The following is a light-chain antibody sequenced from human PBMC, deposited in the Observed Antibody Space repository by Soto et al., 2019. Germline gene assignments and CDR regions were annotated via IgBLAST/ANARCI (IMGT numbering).Light chain of an antibody. V-gene: IGKV3-20*01. CDR2: DTS. J-gene: IGKJ5*01. CDR3: QQYGSSPRVT. Sequence: EVVIGQSPATLSVSPGEGATLSCRASQGIGDTLAWYQHKPGHTPRLLIYDTSTRATGVPTRFSGSGSGTDFTLTISRLEPEDFAVYYCQQYGSSPRVTFGQGTRLEIK. CDR1: QGIGDT.